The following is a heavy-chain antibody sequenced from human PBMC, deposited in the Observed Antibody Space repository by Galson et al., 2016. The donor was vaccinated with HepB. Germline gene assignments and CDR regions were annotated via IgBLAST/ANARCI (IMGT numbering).Heavy chain of an antibody. CDR2: ISGSGRST. J-gene: IGHJ4*02. CDR1: GFTFSSYA. V-gene: IGHV3-23*01. CDR3: AKGEDWSLRENYFDY. Sequence: SLRLSCAVSGFTFSSYAMTWVRQAPGKGLEWVSAISGSGRSTYYADSVKGRFTISRDNSKNTLYLQMNSLRAEDTAVYYRAKGEDWSLRENYFDYWGQGTLVTVSS. D-gene: IGHD3/OR15-3a*01.